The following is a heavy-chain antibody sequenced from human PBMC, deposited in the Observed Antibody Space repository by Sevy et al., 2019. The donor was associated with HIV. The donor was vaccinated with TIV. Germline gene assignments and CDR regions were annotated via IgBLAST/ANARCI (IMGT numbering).Heavy chain of an antibody. CDR1: GFTFSSYA. CDR2: ISGSGGST. Sequence: GSLRLSCAASGFTFSSYAMSWVRQAPGKGLEWVSAISGSGGSTYYEDSVKGRFTISRDNSKNTMYRQMNSLRAEDTAVYDWAKDIIAAAGTGVGWFDPWGQGTLVTVSS. CDR3: AKDIIAAAGTGVGWFDP. J-gene: IGHJ5*02. D-gene: IGHD6-25*01. V-gene: IGHV3-23*01.